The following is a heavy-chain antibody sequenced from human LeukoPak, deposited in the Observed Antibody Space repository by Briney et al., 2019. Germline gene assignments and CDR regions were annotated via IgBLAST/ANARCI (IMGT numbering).Heavy chain of an antibody. CDR1: GYSFNTYS. J-gene: IGHJ3*02. D-gene: IGHD2-2*01. CDR3: ARDWYCPSTRCFDTFDM. CDR2: IYTKHGDT. V-gene: IGHV1-18*01. Sequence: GASVKVSCKASGYSFNTYSISWVRQAPGQGLEWMGWIYTKHGDTNYAQKVQGRVTMTTDTSTSTVYMELKSLTSDDTAVYYCARDWYCPSTRCFDTFDMWGQGTMLTVSS.